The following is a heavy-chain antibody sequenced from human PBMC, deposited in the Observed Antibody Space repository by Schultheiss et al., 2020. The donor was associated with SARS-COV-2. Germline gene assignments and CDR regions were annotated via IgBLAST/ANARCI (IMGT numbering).Heavy chain of an antibody. CDR3: ASGGSNEPPGY. J-gene: IGHJ4*02. CDR2: INPSGGST. Sequence: AAVKVSCKASGYTFTGYYMHWVRQAPGQGLEWMGIINPSGGSTSYAQKFQGRVTMTRDTSTSTVYMELSSLRSEDTAVYYCASGGSNEPPGYWGQGTLVTVSS. CDR1: GYTFTGYY. V-gene: IGHV1-46*01. D-gene: IGHD3-16*01.